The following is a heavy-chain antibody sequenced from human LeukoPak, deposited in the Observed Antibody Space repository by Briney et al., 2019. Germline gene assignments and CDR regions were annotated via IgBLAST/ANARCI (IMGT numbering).Heavy chain of an antibody. CDR2: IYYSGST. CDR1: GGSISSYY. V-gene: IGHV4-59*01. CDR3: ARDQYSYGLY. Sequence: SETLSLTCTVSGGSISSYYWSWIRQPPGKGLEWIGYIYYSGSTNYNPSLKSRVTISVDTSKNQFSLKLSSVTAADTAVYYCARDQYSYGLYWGQGTLVTVSS. J-gene: IGHJ4*02. D-gene: IGHD5-18*01.